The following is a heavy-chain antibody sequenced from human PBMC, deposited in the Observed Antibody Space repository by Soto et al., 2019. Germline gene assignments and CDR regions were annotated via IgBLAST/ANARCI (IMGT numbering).Heavy chain of an antibody. CDR2: ISSSSSYI. Sequence: EVQLVESGGGLVKPGGSLRLSCAASGFTFSSYSMNWVRQAPGKGLEWVSSISSSSSYIYYADSVKGRFTISRDNAKNSLYLQMNSLRAEDTAVYYCARARDDGDYVLSLFYWGQGTLVTVSS. CDR1: GFTFSSYS. D-gene: IGHD4-17*01. V-gene: IGHV3-21*01. CDR3: ARARDDGDYVLSLFY. J-gene: IGHJ4*02.